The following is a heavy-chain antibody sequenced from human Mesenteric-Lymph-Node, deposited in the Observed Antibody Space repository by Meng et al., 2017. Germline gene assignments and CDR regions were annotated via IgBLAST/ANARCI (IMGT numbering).Heavy chain of an antibody. CDR2: IYYSGST. Sequence: GSLRLSCTVSGGSISSSSYYWGWIRQPPGKGLEWIGSIYYSGSTYYNPSLKSRVTISVDTSKNQFSLKLSSVTAADTAVYYCARDQDRQQLAKRYYYYGMDVWGQGTTVTVSS. V-gene: IGHV4-39*07. D-gene: IGHD6-13*01. CDR3: ARDQDRQQLAKRYYYYGMDV. J-gene: IGHJ6*02. CDR1: GGSISSSSYY.